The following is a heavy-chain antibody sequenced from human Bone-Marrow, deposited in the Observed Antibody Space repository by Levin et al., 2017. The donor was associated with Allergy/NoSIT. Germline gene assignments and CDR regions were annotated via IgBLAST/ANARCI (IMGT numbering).Heavy chain of an antibody. CDR1: GFTFSSYA. V-gene: IGHV3-23*01. CDR2: ISGSGGST. D-gene: IGHD3-3*01. Sequence: LLLTCAASGFTFSSYAMSWVRQAPGKGLEWVSAISGSGGSTYYADSVKGRFTISRDNSKNTLYLQMNSLRAEDTAVYYCAKGGAFTIFAGYYYYGMDVWGQGTTVTVSS. J-gene: IGHJ6*02. CDR3: AKGGAFTIFAGYYYYGMDV.